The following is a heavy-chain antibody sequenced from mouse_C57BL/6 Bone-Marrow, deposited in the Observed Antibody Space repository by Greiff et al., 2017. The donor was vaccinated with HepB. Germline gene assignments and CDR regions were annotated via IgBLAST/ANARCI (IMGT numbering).Heavy chain of an antibody. Sequence: VQLQQPGAELVRPGSSVKLSCKASGYTFTSYWMHWVKQRPIQGLEWIGNIDPSDSETHYNQKFKDKATLTVDKSSSTAYMQLSSLTSEDSAVYYCARSDGYYLPPYWGQGTLVTVSA. D-gene: IGHD2-3*01. CDR3: ARSDGYYLPPY. CDR1: GYTFTSYW. J-gene: IGHJ3*01. CDR2: IDPSDSET. V-gene: IGHV1-52*01.